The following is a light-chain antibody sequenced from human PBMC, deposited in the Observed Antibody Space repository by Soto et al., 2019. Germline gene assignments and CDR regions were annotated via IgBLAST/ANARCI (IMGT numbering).Light chain of an antibody. Sequence: EIVLTQSPATLSLSPGERATLSCRASQSVSSYLAWYQQKPGQAPRLLIYDASNRATGIPARFSGSGSGTDFTLTISSLEPEDFAVYYCQQPSNWPGTFGQGTKVDIK. J-gene: IGKJ1*01. CDR1: QSVSSY. CDR2: DAS. V-gene: IGKV3-11*01. CDR3: QQPSNWPGT.